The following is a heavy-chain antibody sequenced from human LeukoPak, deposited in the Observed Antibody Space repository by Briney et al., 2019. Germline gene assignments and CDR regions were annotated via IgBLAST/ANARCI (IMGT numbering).Heavy chain of an antibody. V-gene: IGHV4-30-4*08. CDR2: IYYSGST. CDR1: GGSISSGDYY. J-gene: IGHJ3*02. CDR3: ARDSGRSDALDI. Sequence: KPSETLSLTCTVSGGSISSGDYYWSWIRQPPGKGLEWIGYIYYSGSTYYNPSLKSRVTISVDTSKNQFSLKLSSVTAADTAVYYCARDSGRSDALDIWGQGAMVTVSS. D-gene: IGHD1-26*01.